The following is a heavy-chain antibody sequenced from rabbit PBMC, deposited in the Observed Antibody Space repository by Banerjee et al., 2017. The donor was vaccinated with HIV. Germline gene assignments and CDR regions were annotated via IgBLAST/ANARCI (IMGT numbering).Heavy chain of an antibody. CDR1: GIDLSSYYY. J-gene: IGHJ4*01. V-gene: IGHV1S40*01. CDR2: IYTGSSGVP. D-gene: IGHD3-1*01. Sequence: QSLEESGGDLVKPGASLTLTCKASGIDLSSYYYIYWVRQAPGKGLEWIACIYTGSSGVPYYASWAKGRFPISKASATTVTLQMTRLTAADTATYFCARAGSRIDWGSDLWGQGTLVTVS. CDR3: ARAGSRIDWGSDL.